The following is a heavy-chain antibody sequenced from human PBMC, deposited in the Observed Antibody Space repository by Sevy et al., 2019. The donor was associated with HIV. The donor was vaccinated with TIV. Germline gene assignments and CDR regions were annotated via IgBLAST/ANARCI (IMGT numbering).Heavy chain of an antibody. D-gene: IGHD4-4*01. Sequence: GGSLRLSCAASGFTVIADYFSWVRQAPGEGLEWVSVLFGGAKTDYADSVKGRFTISRENSKNTVYLQMNSVGVEDTAVYYCGRVSDDYNRYFDVWGRGTLVTVSS. CDR2: LFGGAKT. CDR1: GFTVIADY. V-gene: IGHV3-53*01. J-gene: IGHJ2*01. CDR3: GRVSDDYNRYFDV.